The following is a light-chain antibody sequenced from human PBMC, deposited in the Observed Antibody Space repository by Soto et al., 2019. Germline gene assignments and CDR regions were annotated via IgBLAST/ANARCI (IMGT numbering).Light chain of an antibody. CDR1: HGIAGS. CDR3: QQSYSTLPWT. Sequence: IQVTHAACSLFSSLRDGGRITCLASHGIAGSLAWYQQKPGKPPKLLIYAESTLQSGVPSRFSGSGSGTRGTLTISSLQPEDFATYYCQQSYSTLPWTFGQGTKVDI. J-gene: IGKJ1*01. V-gene: IGKV1-39*01. CDR2: AES.